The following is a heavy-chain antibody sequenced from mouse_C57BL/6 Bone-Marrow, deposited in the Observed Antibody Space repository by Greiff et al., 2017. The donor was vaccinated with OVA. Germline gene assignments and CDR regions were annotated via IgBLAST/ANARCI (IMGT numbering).Heavy chain of an antibody. D-gene: IGHD1-1*01. CDR1: GYTFTSYG. Sequence: VKLMESGAELARPGASVKLSCKASGYTFTSYGISWVKQRTGQGLEWIGEIYPRSGNTYYNEKFKGKATLTADKSSSTAYMELRSLTSEDSAVYFCASGTTVVVGFDYWGQGTTLTVSS. J-gene: IGHJ2*01. CDR2: IYPRSGNT. V-gene: IGHV1-81*01. CDR3: ASGTTVVVGFDY.